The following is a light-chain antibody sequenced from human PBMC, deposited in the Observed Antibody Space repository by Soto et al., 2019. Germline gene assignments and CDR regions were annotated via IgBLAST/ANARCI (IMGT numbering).Light chain of an antibody. V-gene: IGLV2-14*01. Sequence: QSALTQPASVSGSPGQSITISCTGTSSDVGGYNYVSWYQQHPGKAPKLMIYDVSNRPSGVSNRFSGSKSGNTASLTISGRQAEDEAAYYCSSYTSSSTLVFGGGTKLTVL. CDR2: DVS. J-gene: IGLJ2*01. CDR3: SSYTSSSTLV. CDR1: SSDVGGYNY.